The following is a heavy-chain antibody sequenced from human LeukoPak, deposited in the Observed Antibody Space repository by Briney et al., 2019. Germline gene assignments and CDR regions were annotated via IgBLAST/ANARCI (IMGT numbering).Heavy chain of an antibody. V-gene: IGHV1-3*01. CDR1: GYTFTSYA. CDR2: INAGNGNT. CDR3: VRGSADTPMAPIFY. D-gene: IGHD5-18*01. J-gene: IGHJ4*02. Sequence: ASVKVSCKASGYTFTSYAMHWVRQAPGQRLEWMGWINAGNGNTKYSQKFQGRVTMTTDTSTSTAYMELRSLRSDDTAVYYCVRGSADTPMAPIFYWGQGTLVTVSS.